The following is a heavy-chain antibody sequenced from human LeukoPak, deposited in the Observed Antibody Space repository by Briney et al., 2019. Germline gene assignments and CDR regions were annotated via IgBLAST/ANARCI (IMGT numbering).Heavy chain of an antibody. CDR1: SYSIRSGYY. CDR3: ARSPHCTATSCYLGGYYLDY. CDR2: IFHNEET. J-gene: IGHJ4*02. D-gene: IGHD2-2*01. V-gene: IGHV4-38-2*01. Sequence: SETLSLTCGVSSYSIRSGYYWGWIRQPPGKGLEWVGSIFHNEETRYSPSLKSRITISVDTSKNQFSLKLTSVTAADTAVYYCARSPHCTATSCYLGGYYLDYWGQGILVTVSS.